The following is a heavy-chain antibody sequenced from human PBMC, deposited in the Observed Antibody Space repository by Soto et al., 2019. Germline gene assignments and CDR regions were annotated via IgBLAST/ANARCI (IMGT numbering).Heavy chain of an antibody. J-gene: IGHJ3*02. D-gene: IGHD3-10*01. V-gene: IGHV3-53*02. CDR3: TRGMVRGVSAFDI. Sequence: VQLVETGGALIQPGGALRLSCAASGFTVSNNFMNWVRQAPGKTLEWVSVIYTDGSPDYTDSVRGRFTISRDDSQNTVFLQMNNLRVEDTAVYYCTRGMVRGVSAFDICGQGTTVTVSS. CDR1: GFTVSNNF. CDR2: IYTDGSP.